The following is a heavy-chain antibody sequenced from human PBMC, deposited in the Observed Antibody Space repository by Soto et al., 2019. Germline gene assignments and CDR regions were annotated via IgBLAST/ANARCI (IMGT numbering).Heavy chain of an antibody. CDR2: ISSSSSYI. D-gene: IGHD3-9*01. V-gene: IGHV3-21*01. J-gene: IGHJ3*02. CDR3: ASRGLYYDILTGTHLYAFDI. CDR1: GFTFSSYS. Sequence: GGSLRLSSAASGFTFSSYSMNWVRQAPGKGLEWVSSISSSSSYIYYADSVKGRFTISRDNAKNSLYLQMNSLRAEDTAVYYCASRGLYYDILTGTHLYAFDIWGQGTMVTVSS.